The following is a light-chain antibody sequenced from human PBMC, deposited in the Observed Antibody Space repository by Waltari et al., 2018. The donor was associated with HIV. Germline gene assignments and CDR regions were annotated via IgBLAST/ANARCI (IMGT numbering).Light chain of an antibody. J-gene: IGLJ1*01. Sequence: SYELTQPPSVSVSPGQTASITCSGAHLDNKYIWWYQPTSGQSPDLVIYQDSKRPPGIPERFSGSHSGHTATLTISGTQTVDEADYYCQTWDNNFYVFGSGTKVTVL. CDR3: QTWDNNFYV. CDR1: HLDNKY. V-gene: IGLV3-1*01. CDR2: QDS.